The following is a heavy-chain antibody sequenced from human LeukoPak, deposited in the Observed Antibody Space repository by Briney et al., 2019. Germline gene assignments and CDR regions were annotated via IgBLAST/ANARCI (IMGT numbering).Heavy chain of an antibody. CDR1: GGTFSSYA. D-gene: IGHD2-2*01. V-gene: IGHV1-2*06. Sequence: ASVKVSCKASGGTFSSYAIGWVRQAPGQGLEWMGRINPNSGGTNYAQKFQGRVTMTRDTSISTAYMELSRLRSDDTAVYYCARPPEGCSSTSCYSLYVWGQGTTVTVSS. CDR2: INPNSGGT. CDR3: ARPPEGCSSTSCYSLYV. J-gene: IGHJ6*02.